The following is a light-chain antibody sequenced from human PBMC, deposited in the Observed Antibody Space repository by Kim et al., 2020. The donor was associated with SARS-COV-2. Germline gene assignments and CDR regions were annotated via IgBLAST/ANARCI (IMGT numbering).Light chain of an antibody. CDR1: SSDVGAYNY. V-gene: IGLV2-11*01. CDR2: DVS. CDR3: CSYAGSYTEV. Sequence: QSALTQPRSVSGSPGQSVTISCTGTSSDVGAYNYVSWYQLHPGKAPRLMIYDVSKRPSGVPDRFSGSKSGNAASLAISGLQAEDEADYYCCSYAGSYTEVFGGGTELTVL. J-gene: IGLJ3*02.